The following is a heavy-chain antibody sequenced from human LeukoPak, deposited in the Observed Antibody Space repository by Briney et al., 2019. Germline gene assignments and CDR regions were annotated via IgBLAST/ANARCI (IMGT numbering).Heavy chain of an antibody. D-gene: IGHD2-2*01. CDR2: MGATGVST. J-gene: IGHJ4*02. Sequence: GGSLRLSCAASGFTFSSYAMSWVRQAPGQGLEWVSTMGATGVSTYYADSVKGRFTISRDNSKNTLYLQMNSLRAEDTAVYYCANLRVPASRNFDYWGQGTLVTVSS. V-gene: IGHV3-23*01. CDR1: GFTFSSYA. CDR3: ANLRVPASRNFDY.